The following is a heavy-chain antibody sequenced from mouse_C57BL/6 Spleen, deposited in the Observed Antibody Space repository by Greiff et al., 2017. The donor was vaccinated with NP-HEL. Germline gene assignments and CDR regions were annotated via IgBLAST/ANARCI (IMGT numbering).Heavy chain of an antibody. CDR3: ARSTVTTTHWYFDV. D-gene: IGHD2-5*01. V-gene: IGHV1-26*01. CDR1: GYTFTDYY. CDR2: INPNNGGT. Sequence: EVQLQQSGPELVKPGASVKISCKASGYTFTDYYMNWVKQSHGKSLEWIGDINPNNGGTSYNQKFKGKATLTVDKSSSTAYMELSSLTSEDSAVYYCARSTVTTTHWYFDVWGTGTTVTVSS. J-gene: IGHJ1*03.